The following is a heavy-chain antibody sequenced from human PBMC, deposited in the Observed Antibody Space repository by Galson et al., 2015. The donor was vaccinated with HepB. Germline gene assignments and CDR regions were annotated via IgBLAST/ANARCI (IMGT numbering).Heavy chain of an antibody. D-gene: IGHD1-26*01. Sequence: SLRLSCAASGFTFSDYYMTWIRQAPGKGLEWVSYISGSDSTTYYADSVKGRFSISRDNAKNSLSLQMNSLRAEDTAVYYCARSSSGSYYYFDYWGQGTLVTVSS. CDR3: ARSSSGSYYYFDY. CDR2: ISGSDSTT. CDR1: GFTFSDYY. V-gene: IGHV3-11*01. J-gene: IGHJ4*02.